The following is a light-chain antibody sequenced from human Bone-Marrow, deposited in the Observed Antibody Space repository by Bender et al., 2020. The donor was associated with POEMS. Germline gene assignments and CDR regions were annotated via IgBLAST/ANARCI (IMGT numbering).Light chain of an antibody. CDR3: CSYTSSSTV. V-gene: IGLV2-14*02. J-gene: IGLJ2*01. CDR2: EGT. CDR1: SSDAGHYNF. Sequence: QSALTQPASVSGSPGQSITISCTGTSSDAGHYNFVSWYQQHPGTAPKLVISEGTKRPSGVSDRFSGSKSGNTASLTISGLQAEDEADYYCCSYTSSSTVFGGGTKLTVL.